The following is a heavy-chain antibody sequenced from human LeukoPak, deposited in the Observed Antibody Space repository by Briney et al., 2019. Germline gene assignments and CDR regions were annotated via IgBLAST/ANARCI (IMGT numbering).Heavy chain of an antibody. V-gene: IGHV4-34*01. J-gene: IGHJ4*02. Sequence: PSETLSLTCAVYGGSFSGYYWSWIRQPPGKGLEGIGEINHSGSTNYNPSLKSRVTISVDTSKNQFSLKLSSVTAADTAVYYCASRGVVPAATMDYWGQGTLVTVSS. CDR3: ASRGVVPAATMDY. D-gene: IGHD2-2*01. CDR2: INHSGST. CDR1: GGSFSGYY.